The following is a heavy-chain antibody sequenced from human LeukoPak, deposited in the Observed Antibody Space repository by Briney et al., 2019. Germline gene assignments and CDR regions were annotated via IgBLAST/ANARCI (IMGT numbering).Heavy chain of an antibody. CDR2: IYYSGGT. Sequence: PSETLSLTCTVSGGSISSYYWSWIRQPPGKGLEWIGYIYYSGGTNYNPSLKSRVTISVDTSKNQFSLKLSSVTAADTAVYYCARDRPGFSGYYYGMDVWGKGTTVTVSS. D-gene: IGHD3-10*01. J-gene: IGHJ6*04. V-gene: IGHV4-59*01. CDR3: ARDRPGFSGYYYGMDV. CDR1: GGSISSYY.